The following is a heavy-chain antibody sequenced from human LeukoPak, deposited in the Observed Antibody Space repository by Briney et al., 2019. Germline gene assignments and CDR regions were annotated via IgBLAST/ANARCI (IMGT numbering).Heavy chain of an antibody. Sequence: GRSLRLSCAASGFTFSSYAMYWVRQAPGKGLEWVAVISYDGSNKYYADSVKGRFTISRDNSKNTLYLQMNSLRAEDTAVYYCARGRFRSSGWYSWEDYYYGMDVWGQGTTVTVSS. CDR1: GFTFSSYA. CDR3: ARGRFRSSGWYSWEDYYYGMDV. V-gene: IGHV3-30-3*01. D-gene: IGHD6-19*01. J-gene: IGHJ6*02. CDR2: ISYDGSNK.